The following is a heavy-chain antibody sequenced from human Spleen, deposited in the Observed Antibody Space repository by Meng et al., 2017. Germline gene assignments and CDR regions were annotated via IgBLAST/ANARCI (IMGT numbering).Heavy chain of an antibody. CDR1: GYTFTTYG. D-gene: IGHD2-2*01. J-gene: IGHJ4*02. Sequence: ASVKVSCKASGYTFTTYGISWVRQAPGQGLEWMGWISGYNGNTNYAQKFQGRVTITTDESTSTVYMELTRLTSEDTAVYFCARKAGNCISTTCYSLDYWGQGTLVTVSS. CDR3: ARKAGNCISTTCYSLDY. V-gene: IGHV1-18*01. CDR2: ISGYNGNT.